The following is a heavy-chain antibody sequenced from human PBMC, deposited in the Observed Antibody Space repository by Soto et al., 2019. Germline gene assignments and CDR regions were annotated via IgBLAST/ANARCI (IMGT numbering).Heavy chain of an antibody. J-gene: IGHJ2*01. Sequence: GGSLRLSCGAPGVTFKDYGMHWVRQAPGKGLEWVAVISYDGKQTYYADSVKGRFTISKDKSKRTLFLQMNSLRVDDTAVYYCARDGWGSNWYFDLSGRATLGTVS. D-gene: IGHD3-16*01. CDR3: ARDGWGSNWYFDL. V-gene: IGHV3-30*03. CDR2: ISYDGKQT. CDR1: GVTFKDYG.